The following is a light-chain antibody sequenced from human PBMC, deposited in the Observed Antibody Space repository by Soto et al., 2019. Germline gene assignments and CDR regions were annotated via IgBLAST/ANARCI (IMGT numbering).Light chain of an antibody. V-gene: IGLV2-8*01. CDR2: EVT. CDR1: STDVGAYNY. Sequence: QSVLTQPPSASGSPGQSVTISCTGTSTDVGAYNYVSWYQQHPGKAPKLMIYEVTKRPSGVPDRFSGSKSGTSASLAISGLRSEDEADYYCAAWDDSLSVNDVFGTGTKLTVL. J-gene: IGLJ1*01. CDR3: AAWDDSLSVNDV.